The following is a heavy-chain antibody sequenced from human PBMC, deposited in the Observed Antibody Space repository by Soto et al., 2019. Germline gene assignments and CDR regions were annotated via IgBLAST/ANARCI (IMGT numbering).Heavy chain of an antibody. V-gene: IGHV3-30-3*01. CDR1: GFFFNTYA. CDR3: ARSIAVAGLDY. CDR2: ISNDETKK. J-gene: IGHJ4*02. Sequence: PVGSLRLSCAASGFFFNTYAVHWVRQAPGKGLEWVAVISNDETKKYFADSVKGRVSISRDSSKNTVYLQMDSLRAEDTAVYYCARSIAVAGLDYWGPGTQVTVSS. D-gene: IGHD6-19*01.